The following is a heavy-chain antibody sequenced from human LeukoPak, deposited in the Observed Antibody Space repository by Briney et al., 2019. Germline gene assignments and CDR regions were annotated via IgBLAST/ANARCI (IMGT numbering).Heavy chain of an antibody. V-gene: IGHV4-4*02. J-gene: IGHJ2*01. D-gene: IGHD3-3*01. Sequence: PSETLSLTCAVSGGSISSSIWWSWVRQPPGKGLGWIGEIFHSGSTNYNPSLKSLVTISVDTSKNQFSLKLSSVTAADTAVYYCARSTVVLRFLEWSSYWYFDLWGRGTLVTVSS. CDR1: GGSISSSIW. CDR2: IFHSGST. CDR3: ARSTVVLRFLEWSSYWYFDL.